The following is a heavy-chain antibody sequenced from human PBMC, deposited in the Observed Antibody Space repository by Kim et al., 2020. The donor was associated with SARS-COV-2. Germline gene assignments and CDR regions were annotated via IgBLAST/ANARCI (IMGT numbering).Heavy chain of an antibody. D-gene: IGHD3-10*01. CDR1: GGSISSYY. V-gene: IGHV4-59*08. CDR3: TMGFGDY. J-gene: IGHJ4*02. Sequence: SETRSLTCTVSGGSISSYYWSWIRQPPGKGLEWIGYIYYSGSTNYNPSLKSRVTISVDTSKNQFSLKMSSVTAADTAVYYCTMGFGDYWGQGTLVTVSS. CDR2: IYYSGST.